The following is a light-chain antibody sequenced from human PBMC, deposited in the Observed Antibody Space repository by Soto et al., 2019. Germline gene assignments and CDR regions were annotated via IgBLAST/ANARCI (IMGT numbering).Light chain of an antibody. CDR3: LQRSNYQLT. J-gene: IGKJ4*02. CDR1: QGIRND. CDR2: AAS. Sequence: DIQMTQFPSSLSASVGDRVTITCRASQGIRNDLAWYQQKPGKAPKRLIYAASSLQSGVPSRFSGSGSRTEFSLSISSLQPEDFATFCGLQRSNYQLTVGEGTMVEIK. V-gene: IGKV1-17*01.